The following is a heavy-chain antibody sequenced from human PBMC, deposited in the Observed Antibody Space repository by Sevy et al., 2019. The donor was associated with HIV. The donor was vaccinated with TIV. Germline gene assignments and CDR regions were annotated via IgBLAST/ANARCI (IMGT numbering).Heavy chain of an antibody. V-gene: IGHV1-69*13. CDR2: IVPVFVTP. D-gene: IGHD5-12*01. CDR1: GGTLSRYA. J-gene: IGHJ6*03. CDR3: ARGTSGYDFGDYYYYMDV. Sequence: ASVKVSCKTSGGTLSRYAISWVRQAPGQGLEWMGGIVPVFVTPNYVPKFQGRVNITAEESTTTAYMELTSLISVDTAVYYCARGTSGYDFGDYYYYMDVWDKGTTVTVSS.